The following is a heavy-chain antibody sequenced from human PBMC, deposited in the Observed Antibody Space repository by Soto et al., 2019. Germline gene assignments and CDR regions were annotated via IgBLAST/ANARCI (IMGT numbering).Heavy chain of an antibody. Sequence: PGGSLRLSCAASGFTFSNAWMNWVRQAPGKGLEWIGRIKKRADGGTADHATPVKGRFTISRDNSRNTLYLQMNSLRAEDTAVYFCARDLIVTGTVYFDYWGQGTQVTVSS. D-gene: IGHD6-19*01. CDR1: GFTFSNAW. V-gene: IGHV3-15*01. J-gene: IGHJ4*02. CDR2: IKKRADGGTA. CDR3: ARDLIVTGTVYFDY.